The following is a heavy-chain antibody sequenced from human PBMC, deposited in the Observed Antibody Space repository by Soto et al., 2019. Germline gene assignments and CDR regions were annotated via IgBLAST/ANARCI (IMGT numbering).Heavy chain of an antibody. D-gene: IGHD1-26*01. CDR3: ARAEVGSTTRIGY. V-gene: IGHV1-69*06. CDR2: IMPIFRRA. J-gene: IGHJ4*02. Sequence: SVKVSCKASGGTFKNSAISWVRQVPGQGLEWMGGIMPIFRRADYAQKFQGGVTITADKSTSTVYMELSSLGSEDTAIYYCARAEVGSTTRIGYWGQGTLVTVSS. CDR1: GGTFKNSA.